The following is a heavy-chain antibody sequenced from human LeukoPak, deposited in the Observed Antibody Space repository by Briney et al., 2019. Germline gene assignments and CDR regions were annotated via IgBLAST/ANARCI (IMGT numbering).Heavy chain of an antibody. D-gene: IGHD5-24*01. Sequence: HPGGSLRLSCAVSAFTFSSYEMNWVRQAPGKGLEWVSYISSSGSTIYYADSVKGRFTISRDNAKNSLFLQMNSLRAEDTAVYYCARDREIWLPHNWFDPWGQGTLVTVSS. CDR3: ARDREIWLPHNWFDP. V-gene: IGHV3-48*03. J-gene: IGHJ5*02. CDR1: AFTFSSYE. CDR2: ISSSGSTI.